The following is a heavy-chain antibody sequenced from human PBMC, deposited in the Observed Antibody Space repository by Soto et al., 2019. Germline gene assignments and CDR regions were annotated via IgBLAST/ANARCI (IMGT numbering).Heavy chain of an antibody. CDR2: INSDGSST. V-gene: IGHV3-74*01. J-gene: IGHJ6*02. Sequence: GGSLRLSCAASGFTFSSYWMHWVRQAPGKGLVWVSRINSDGSSTSYADSVKGRFTISRDNAKNTLYLQMNSLRAEDTAVYYCARVFGVVTTYYYGMDVWGQGTTVTVSS. D-gene: IGHD3-3*01. CDR1: GFTFSSYW. CDR3: ARVFGVVTTYYYGMDV.